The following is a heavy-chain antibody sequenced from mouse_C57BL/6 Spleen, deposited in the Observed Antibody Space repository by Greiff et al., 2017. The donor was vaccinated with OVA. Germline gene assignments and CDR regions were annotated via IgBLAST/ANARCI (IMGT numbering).Heavy chain of an antibody. CDR3: ARDGGGAQATYAMDY. D-gene: IGHD3-2*02. J-gene: IGHJ4*01. V-gene: IGHV5-4*01. CDR2: ISDGGSYT. Sequence: EVKLVESGGGLVKPGGSLKLSCAASGFTFSSYAMSWVRQTPEKRLEWVATISDGGSYTYYPDNVKGRFTISRDNAKNNLYLQMSHLKSEDTAMYYCARDGGGAQATYAMDYWGQGTSVTVSS. CDR1: GFTFSSYA.